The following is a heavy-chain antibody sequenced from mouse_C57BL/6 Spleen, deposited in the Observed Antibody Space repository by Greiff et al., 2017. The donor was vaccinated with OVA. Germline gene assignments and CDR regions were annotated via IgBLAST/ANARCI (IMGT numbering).Heavy chain of an antibody. J-gene: IGHJ3*01. CDR1: GYTFTSYW. V-gene: IGHV1-52*01. CDR2: IDPSDSET. D-gene: IGHD1-1*01. CDR3: ARYGSSYGAY. Sequence: QVQLQQPGAELVRPGSSVKLSCKASGYTFTSYWMHWVKQRPIQGLEWIGNIDPSDSETHYNQKFKDKATLTVDKSSSTAYMQLSSLTSEDSAVYDWARYGSSYGAYWGQGTLVTVSA.